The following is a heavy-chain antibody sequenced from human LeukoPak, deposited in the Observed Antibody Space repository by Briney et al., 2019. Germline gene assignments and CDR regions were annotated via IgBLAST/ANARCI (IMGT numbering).Heavy chain of an antibody. V-gene: IGHV3-74*01. D-gene: IGHD6-19*01. CDR2: INTDGAVT. CDR3: ATKQWLAPPPDS. Sequence: GGSLGLSCAASGFTFSKYWMLWVRQAPGKGLESVSRINTDGAVTTYADSVKGRFTVSRDNADNTMFLQMNSVRDEDTAVYYCATKQWLAPPPDSWGQGTPVTVSS. J-gene: IGHJ4*02. CDR1: GFTFSKYW.